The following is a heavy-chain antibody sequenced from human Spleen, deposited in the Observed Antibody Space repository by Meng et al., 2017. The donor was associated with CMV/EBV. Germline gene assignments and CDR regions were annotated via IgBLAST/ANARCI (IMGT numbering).Heavy chain of an antibody. V-gene: IGHV5-51*01. CDR1: GYSFTSYW. D-gene: IGHD6-13*01. Sequence: GESLKISCKTSGYSFTSYWIGWVRQMPGKGLEWMGIIYPGDSDTRYSPSFQGQVTISADKSISTAYLQWSSLKASDTAMYYCARPVVGAAAGYYFDYWGQGTLVTVSS. CDR3: ARPVVGAAAGYYFDY. J-gene: IGHJ4*02. CDR2: IYPGDSDT.